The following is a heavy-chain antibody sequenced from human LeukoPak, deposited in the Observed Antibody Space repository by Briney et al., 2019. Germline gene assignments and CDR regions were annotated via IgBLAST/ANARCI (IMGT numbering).Heavy chain of an antibody. D-gene: IGHD4-23*01. V-gene: IGHV4-39*07. CDR1: GGSISSSSYY. CDR2: IYYSGST. Sequence: SETLSLTCTVSGGSISSSSYYWGWIRQPPGKGLEWIGSIYYSGSTYYNPSLKSRVTISVDTSKNQFSLKLSSVTAADTAVYYCARERNSVMSDAFDIWGQGTMVTVSS. J-gene: IGHJ3*02. CDR3: ARERNSVMSDAFDI.